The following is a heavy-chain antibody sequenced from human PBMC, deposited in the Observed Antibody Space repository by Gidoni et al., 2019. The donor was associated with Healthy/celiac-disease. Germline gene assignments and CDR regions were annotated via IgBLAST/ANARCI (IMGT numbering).Heavy chain of an antibody. CDR3: LWRGYSGYYRGDY. CDR2: IIPIFGTA. CDR1: GGTYSSYA. Sequence: QVQLVQSGAEVKKPGSSVKVSCKASGGTYSSYAISWVRQAPGQGLEWMGGIIPIFGTANYAQKFQGRVTITADESTSTAYMELSSLRSEDTAVYYCLWRGYSGYYRGDYWGQGTLVTVSS. D-gene: IGHD5-12*01. J-gene: IGHJ4*02. V-gene: IGHV1-69*01.